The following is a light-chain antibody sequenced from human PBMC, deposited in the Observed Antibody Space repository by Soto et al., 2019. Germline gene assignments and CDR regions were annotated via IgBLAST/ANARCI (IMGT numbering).Light chain of an antibody. V-gene: IGKV1-27*01. CDR1: QGISNY. J-gene: IGKJ4*01. Sequence: DLQMTQSPSSLSASVGDRVTITCRASQGISNYLAWYQQKPGKVPKLLIYAASTLQSGVPSRFSDSGSGTDFTLTISSLQPADVATYYCQKYNSAPLAFGGGTKVAIK. CDR2: AAS. CDR3: QKYNSAPLA.